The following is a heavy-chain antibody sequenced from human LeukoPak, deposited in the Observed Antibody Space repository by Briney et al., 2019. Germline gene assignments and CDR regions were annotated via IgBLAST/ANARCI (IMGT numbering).Heavy chain of an antibody. CDR2: ISVDGVTT. CDR1: GFTFSSYP. J-gene: IGHJ4*02. D-gene: IGHD1-1*01. Sequence: GGSLRLSCVTSGFTFSSYPMSWVRQTPGEGLQWVSSISVDGVTTYYVDSVKGRFTVFRDNSRDTLFLQMNSLRAEDTAVYFCAKDSTTHLDDYWGRGTLVTVSS. V-gene: IGHV3-23*01. CDR3: AKDSTTHLDDY.